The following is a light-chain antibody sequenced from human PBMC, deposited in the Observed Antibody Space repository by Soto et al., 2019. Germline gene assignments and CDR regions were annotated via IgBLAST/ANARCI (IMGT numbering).Light chain of an antibody. V-gene: IGLV1-40*01. CDR3: QSYDISLSGWV. J-gene: IGLJ3*02. CDR2: GNS. Sequence: QSVLTQPPSVSGAPGQRVTISCTGSSSNIGAGYDVHWYQQLPGTAPKLLIYGNSNRPSGVPDRISGSKSGTSASLAITGLRAEDEADYYCQSYDISLSGWVFGGGTKLTVL. CDR1: SSNIGAGYD.